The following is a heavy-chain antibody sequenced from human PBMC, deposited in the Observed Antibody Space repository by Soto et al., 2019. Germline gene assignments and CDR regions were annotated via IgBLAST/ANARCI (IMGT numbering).Heavy chain of an antibody. CDR3: ARQRWDIVARFDP. V-gene: IGHV4-39*01. CDR1: GGSISSSSYY. Sequence: SETLSLTCTVSGGSISSSSYYWGWIRQPPGKGLEWIGSIYYSGSTYYNPSLKSRVTISVDTSKNQFSLKLGSVTAADTAVYYCARQRWDIVARFDPWGQGTLVTVSS. D-gene: IGHD5-12*01. J-gene: IGHJ5*02. CDR2: IYYSGST.